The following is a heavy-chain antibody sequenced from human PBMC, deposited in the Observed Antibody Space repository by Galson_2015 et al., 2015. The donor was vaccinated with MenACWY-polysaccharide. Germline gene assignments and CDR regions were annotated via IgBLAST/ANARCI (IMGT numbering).Heavy chain of an antibody. D-gene: IGHD2-15*01. Sequence: SLRLSCAASGFTFSSYRMNWVRQAPGKGLEWVSYISTGRTIIYQADSVKGRFTISRDNAKNSLYLQLNSRRDEYTAVYYCARGGSSDSFDYWGRGTLVTVSS. V-gene: IGHV3-48*02. CDR2: ISTGRTII. CDR1: GFTFSSYR. J-gene: IGHJ4*02. CDR3: ARGGSSDSFDY.